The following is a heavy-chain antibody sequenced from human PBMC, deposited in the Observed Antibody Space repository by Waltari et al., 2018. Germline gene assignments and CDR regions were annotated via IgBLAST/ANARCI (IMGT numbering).Heavy chain of an antibody. V-gene: IGHV4-39*07. CDR2: IYYSGST. CDR3: ARDRPGIAVAWGGIFDY. J-gene: IGHJ4*02. D-gene: IGHD6-19*01. Sequence: QLQLQESGPGLVKPSETLSLTYTVSGGSISSSSYYWGWIRQPPGKGLEWIGSIYYSGSTYYNPSLKSRVTISVDTSKNQFSLKLSSVTAADTAVYYCARDRPGIAVAWGGIFDYWGQGTLVTVSS. CDR1: GGSISSSSYY.